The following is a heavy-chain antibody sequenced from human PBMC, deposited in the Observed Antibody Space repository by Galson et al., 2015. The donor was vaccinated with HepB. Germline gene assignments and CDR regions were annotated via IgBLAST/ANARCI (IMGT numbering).Heavy chain of an antibody. CDR2: ISSSSSTI. D-gene: IGHD2-15*01. Sequence: SLRLSCAASGFTFSSYSMNWVRQAPGKGLEWVSYISSSSSTIYYADSVKGRFTISRDNAKNSLYLQMNSLRAEDTAVYYCARDPWCSGGSCYSDDAFDIWGQGTMVTVSS. CDR3: ARDPWCSGGSCYSDDAFDI. J-gene: IGHJ3*02. V-gene: IGHV3-48*04. CDR1: GFTFSSYS.